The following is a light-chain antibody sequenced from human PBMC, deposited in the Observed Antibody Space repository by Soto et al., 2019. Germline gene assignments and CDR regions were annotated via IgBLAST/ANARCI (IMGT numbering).Light chain of an antibody. CDR2: DAS. J-gene: IGKJ1*01. V-gene: IGKV1-33*01. Sequence: DIQLTQSPSSLSASVGDRVTITCQASQAIITYLNWFQQKPGKAPKLLIYDASHLETGAPSRFSGSGSGTAFTFTISSLQPEDVATYYCQKYNSAPWTFGQGTKVEIK. CDR3: QKYNSAPWT. CDR1: QAIITY.